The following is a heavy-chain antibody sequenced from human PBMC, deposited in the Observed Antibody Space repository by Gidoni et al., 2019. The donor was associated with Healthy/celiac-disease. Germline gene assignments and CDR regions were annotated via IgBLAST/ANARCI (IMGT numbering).Heavy chain of an antibody. CDR2: INHSGST. CDR1: GGSFSGYY. J-gene: IGHJ4*02. D-gene: IGHD6-6*01. CDR3: ARAGQLARVDY. Sequence: QVQLQQWGAGLLKPSETLSLTCAVYGGSFSGYYWSWIRQPPGKGLEWIGEINHSGSTNYNPSLKSRVTISVDTSKNQFSLKLSSVTAADTAVYYCARAGQLARVDYWGQGTLVTVSS. V-gene: IGHV4-34*01.